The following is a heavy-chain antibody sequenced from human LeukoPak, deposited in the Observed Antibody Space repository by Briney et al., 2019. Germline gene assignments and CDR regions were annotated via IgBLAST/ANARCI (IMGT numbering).Heavy chain of an antibody. V-gene: IGHV1-18*01. D-gene: IGHD3-9*01. Sequence: ASVKVSCKASGYTFTSYGISWVRQAPGQGLEWMGWISAYNGNTNYAQKLQGRVTMTTDTSTSTAYMELRSLRSDDTAVYYCSRVLRYYILTGAYYYYYGMDVWGQGTTVTVSS. CDR2: ISAYNGNT. CDR3: SRVLRYYILTGAYYYYYGMDV. J-gene: IGHJ6*02. CDR1: GYTFTSYG.